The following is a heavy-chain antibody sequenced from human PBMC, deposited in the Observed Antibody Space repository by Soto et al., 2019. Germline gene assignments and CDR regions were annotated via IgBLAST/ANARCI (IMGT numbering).Heavy chain of an antibody. CDR1: GFIFNSRY. D-gene: IGHD1-26*01. J-gene: IGHJ4*02. CDR2: INQDGSDK. Sequence: VQLVESGGGLVQPGGSLRLSCAASGFIFNSRYMSWVRQAPGKGLEWVANINQDGSDKRHVDSVKGRFTISRDNARNSLYLQMNSLRAEDTAVYYCARVEIGSYDYWGQGTLVTVSS. CDR3: ARVEIGSYDY. V-gene: IGHV3-7*01.